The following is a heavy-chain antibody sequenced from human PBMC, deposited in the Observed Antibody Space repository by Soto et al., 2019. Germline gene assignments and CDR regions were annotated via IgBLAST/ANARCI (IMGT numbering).Heavy chain of an antibody. V-gene: IGHV1-24*01. Sequence: ASVKVSCKVSGYTLTELSMHWVRQAPGKGLEWMGGFDPEDGETIYAQKFQGRVTMTEDTSTDTAYMELSSLRSEDTAVYYCAILQTASGYNWFDPWGQGTLVTVSS. J-gene: IGHJ5*02. D-gene: IGHD1-26*01. CDR1: GYTLTELS. CDR2: FDPEDGET. CDR3: AILQTASGYNWFDP.